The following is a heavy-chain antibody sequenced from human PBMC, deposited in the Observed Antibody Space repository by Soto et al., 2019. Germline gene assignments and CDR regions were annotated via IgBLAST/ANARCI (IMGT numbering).Heavy chain of an antibody. CDR3: ARAARWLQSRYFDL. CDR2: IDIAGDT. CDR1: GFTFSNYD. V-gene: IGHV3-13*01. J-gene: IGHJ2*01. Sequence: GSLRLSCAASGFTFSNYDMHWVRQATGKGLEWVSAIDIAGDTYYPDSVKGRFTISREKAKNSLYLQMNSLRADDTAVYYCARAARWLQSRYFDLWG. D-gene: IGHD5-12*01.